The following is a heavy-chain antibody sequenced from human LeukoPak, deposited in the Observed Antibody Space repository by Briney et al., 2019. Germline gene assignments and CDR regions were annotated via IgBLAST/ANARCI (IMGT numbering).Heavy chain of an antibody. D-gene: IGHD3-22*01. CDR3: ARDWYYYDSSGYLRGSYWYFDL. J-gene: IGHJ2*01. CDR1: GYTFTSYG. V-gene: IGHV1-18*01. Sequence: ASVKVSCKASGYTFTSYGISWVRQAPGQGLEWMGWISAYNGNTNYAQKLQGRVTMTTDTSTSTAYMELRSLRSDDTAVYYCARDWYYYDSSGYLRGSYWYFDLWGRGTLVTVSS. CDR2: ISAYNGNT.